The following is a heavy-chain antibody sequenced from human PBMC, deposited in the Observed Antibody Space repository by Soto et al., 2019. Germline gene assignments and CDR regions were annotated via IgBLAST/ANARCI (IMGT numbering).Heavy chain of an antibody. J-gene: IGHJ6*02. CDR3: AKLKGGLGRFYGLDA. Sequence: PGGSLRVSCRASGFTFRNYSMTRVRGCPGKGLQWVSLMTGGGTTDYADSAKGRFIISRDNSKNTLSLQMHNLRADDTALYYCAKLKGGLGRFYGLDAWGQGTMVTVSS. D-gene: IGHD3-3*01. CDR2: MTGGGTT. V-gene: IGHV3-23*01. CDR1: GFTFRNYS.